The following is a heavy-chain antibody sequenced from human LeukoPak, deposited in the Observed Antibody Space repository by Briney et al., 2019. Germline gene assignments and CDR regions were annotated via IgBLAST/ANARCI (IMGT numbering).Heavy chain of an antibody. D-gene: IGHD2-21*02. J-gene: IGHJ4*02. CDR3: ARVGYCGDDCYPFDY. Sequence: GGSLRLSCAASGFTFSDYYMSWIRQAPGKGLEWVSYISSSGSTIYYADSVKGRFTISRDNAKNSLYLQMNSLRAEDTAVYYCARVGYCGDDCYPFDYWGQGTLTTISS. CDR1: GFTFSDYY. V-gene: IGHV3-11*04. CDR2: ISSSGSTI.